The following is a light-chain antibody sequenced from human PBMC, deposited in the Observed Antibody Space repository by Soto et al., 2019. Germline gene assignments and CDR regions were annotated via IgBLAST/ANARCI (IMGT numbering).Light chain of an antibody. CDR2: GAS. Sequence: EIVLTQSPGTLSLSPGERATLSCRASQSVSSSSYLAWYQQKPGQAPRLLIYGASSRATGIPDSFSGSGSATDFTLTISRLEPEDFAVYYCRQYGSSPAYTFGQGTKLEIK. CDR1: QSVSSSSY. V-gene: IGKV3-20*01. J-gene: IGKJ2*01. CDR3: RQYGSSPAYT.